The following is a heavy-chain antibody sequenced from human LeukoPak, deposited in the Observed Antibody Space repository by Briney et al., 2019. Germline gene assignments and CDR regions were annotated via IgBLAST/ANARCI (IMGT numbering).Heavy chain of an antibody. CDR3: ARTFYDYVWGSYRYTESDY. CDR2: IYHSGST. V-gene: IGHV4-38-2*01. J-gene: IGHJ4*02. D-gene: IGHD3-16*02. CDR1: GYSISSGYY. Sequence: SETLSLTCAVSGYSISSGYYWGWIRQPPGKGLEWIGSIYHSGSTYYNPSLKSRVTISVDTSKNQFSLKLSSVTAADTAVYYCARTFYDYVWGSYRYTESDYWGQGTLVTVSS.